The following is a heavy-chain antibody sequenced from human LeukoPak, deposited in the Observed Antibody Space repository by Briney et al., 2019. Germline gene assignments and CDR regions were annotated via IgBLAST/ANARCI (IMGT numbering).Heavy chain of an antibody. CDR3: AIEGLDTDAFDI. CDR2: ISYDGSNK. J-gene: IGHJ3*02. D-gene: IGHD5-18*01. V-gene: IGHV3-30*03. CDR1: GFTFSSYG. Sequence: GALRLSCAASGFTFSSYGMHWVRQAPGKGLEWVAVISYDGSNKYYADSVKGRFTISRDNSKNTLYLQMNSLRAEDTAVYYCAIEGLDTDAFDIWGQGTMVTVSS.